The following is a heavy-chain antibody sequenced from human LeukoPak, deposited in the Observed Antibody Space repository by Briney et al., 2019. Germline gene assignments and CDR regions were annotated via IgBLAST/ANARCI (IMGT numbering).Heavy chain of an antibody. CDR2: ISAYNGST. V-gene: IGHV1-18*01. D-gene: IGHD2-2*01. J-gene: IGHJ6*02. CDR3: ARRYCSSTSCYPDYYYYGMDV. CDR1: GYTFTSYG. Sequence: ASVKVSCKASGYTFTSYGISWVRQAPGQGLEWMGWISAYNGSTNCAQKLQGRVTMTTDTSTSTAYMELRSLRSDDTAVYYCARRYCSSTSCYPDYYYYGMDVWGQGTTVTVSS.